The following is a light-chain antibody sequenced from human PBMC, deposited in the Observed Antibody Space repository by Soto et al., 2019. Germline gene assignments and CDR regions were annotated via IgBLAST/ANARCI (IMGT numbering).Light chain of an antibody. CDR3: CLYAGSKSLV. Sequence: QSALTQPPSASGSPGQSVTISCTGTSSDVGGYNSVAWYQQHPGKAPKLMIYEVTKRPSGVHDRFSGSKSANTASLTASRLQDEDEGDYYCCLYAGSKSLVYGGGTKLTVL. CDR2: EVT. CDR1: SSDVGGYNS. J-gene: IGLJ3*02. V-gene: IGLV2-8*01.